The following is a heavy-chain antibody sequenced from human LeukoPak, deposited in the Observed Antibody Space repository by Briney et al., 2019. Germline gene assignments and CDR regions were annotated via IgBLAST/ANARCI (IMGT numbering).Heavy chain of an antibody. Sequence: GGSLRLSCAASGFTFSTYSMNWGRQAPGKGLEWVSSISSSSDYIYYADSVKGRFSITRDNARTSLYLQMNSLRAEDTAVYYCARDLRTDYFDWLSTSLPFDSWGQGTLVTVSS. CDR3: ARDLRTDYFDWLSTSLPFDS. CDR1: GFTFSTYS. D-gene: IGHD3-9*01. CDR2: ISSSSDYI. V-gene: IGHV3-21*01. J-gene: IGHJ4*02.